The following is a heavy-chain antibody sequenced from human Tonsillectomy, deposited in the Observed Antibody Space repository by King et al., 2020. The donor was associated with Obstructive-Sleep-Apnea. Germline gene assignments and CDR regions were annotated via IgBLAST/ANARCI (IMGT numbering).Heavy chain of an antibody. Sequence: GGGGGGRGGARRRSGAASGLAFSGDWMRWGRQAPGGGVGGVSGINSEGSSTSNAGAVKGRFTISRDNAKNRLYLQMNSRRADDTAVDYCARANGYSGYAVIQYYFDSWGQGTLVTVSS. CDR3: ARANGYSGYAVIQYYFDS. D-gene: IGHD5-12*01. CDR2: INSEGSST. J-gene: IGHJ4*02. V-gene: IGHV3-74*01. CDR1: GLAFSGDW.